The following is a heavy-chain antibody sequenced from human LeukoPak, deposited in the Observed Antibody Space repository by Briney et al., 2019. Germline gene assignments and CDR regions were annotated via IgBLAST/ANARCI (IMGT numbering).Heavy chain of an antibody. J-gene: IGHJ4*02. CDR3: AKRGVVIRVLLFELHKAAYYFDL. Sequence: VGSLRLSCAVSGITLSNYGMSWVRQTPGKGLEWGSGISSSGGNTTYADSAKGGLTISRNNSKNTLHLHMNRLRPQDPAVYFCAKRGVVIRVLLFELHKAAYYFDLWGQGARVTVSS. V-gene: IGHV3-23*01. D-gene: IGHD2-21*01. CDR1: GITLSNYG. CDR2: ISSSGGNT.